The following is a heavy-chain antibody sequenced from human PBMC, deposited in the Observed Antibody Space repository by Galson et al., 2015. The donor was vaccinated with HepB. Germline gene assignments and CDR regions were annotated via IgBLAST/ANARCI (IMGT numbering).Heavy chain of an antibody. V-gene: IGHV3-21*01. J-gene: IGHJ4*02. CDR2: ISSSSSYI. Sequence: SLRLSCAASGFTFSSYSMNWVRQAPGKGLEWVSSISSSSSYIYYADSVKGRFTISRDNAKNSLYLQMNSLRAEDTAVYYCARGGIAAAGTNYWGQGTLVTVSS. D-gene: IGHD6-13*01. CDR1: GFTFSSYS. CDR3: ARGGIAAAGTNY.